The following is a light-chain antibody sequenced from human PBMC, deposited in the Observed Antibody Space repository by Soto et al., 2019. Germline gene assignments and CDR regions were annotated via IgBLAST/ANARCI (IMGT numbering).Light chain of an antibody. CDR3: AAWDDSLSGHYV. J-gene: IGLJ1*01. V-gene: IGLV1-47*01. CDR1: SSNIGSNY. Sequence: QSVLTQPPSASVTPGQTVTISCSGSSSNIGSNYVYWYQQLPGTAPKLLIYRNNQRPSGVPDRFSGSKSGTSASLAISGLRSEDEADYYCAAWDDSLSGHYVFGTGTKVTVL. CDR2: RNN.